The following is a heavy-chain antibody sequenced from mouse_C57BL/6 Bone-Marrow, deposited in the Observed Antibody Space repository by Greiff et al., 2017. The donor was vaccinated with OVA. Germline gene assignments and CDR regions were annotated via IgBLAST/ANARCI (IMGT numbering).Heavy chain of an antibody. V-gene: IGHV5-4*01. Sequence: EVQGVESGGGLVKPGGSLKLSCAASGFTFSSYAMSWVRQTPEKRLEWVATISDGGSYTYYPDNVKGRFTISRDNAKNNLYLQMSHLKSEDTAMYDCAREDDYPFDYWGQGTTLTVSS. J-gene: IGHJ2*01. D-gene: IGHD2-4*01. CDR1: GFTFSSYA. CDR2: ISDGGSYT. CDR3: AREDDYPFDY.